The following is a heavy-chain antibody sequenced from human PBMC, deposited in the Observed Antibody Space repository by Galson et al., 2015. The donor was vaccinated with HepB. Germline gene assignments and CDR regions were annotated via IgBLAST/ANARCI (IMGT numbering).Heavy chain of an antibody. CDR2: IIPIFGTA. CDR3: ARKTMVRGVYMTRYYYYHGMDV. CDR1: GYTFTSYA. J-gene: IGHJ6*02. Sequence: SVKVSCKASGYTFTSYAISWVRQAPGQGLEWMGGIIPIFGTANYAQKFQGRVTITADESTSTAYMELSSLRSGDTAVYYCARKTMVRGVYMTRYYYYHGMDVWGQGTTVTVSS. D-gene: IGHD3-10*01. V-gene: IGHV1-69*13.